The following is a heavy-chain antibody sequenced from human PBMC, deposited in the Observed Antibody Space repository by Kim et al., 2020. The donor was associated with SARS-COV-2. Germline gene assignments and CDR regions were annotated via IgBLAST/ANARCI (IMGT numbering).Heavy chain of an antibody. J-gene: IGHJ4*02. Sequence: GGSLRLSCAASGFTFSIAWMSWVRQAPGKGLEWVGRIKSKTDGGTTDYAAPVKGRFTISRDDSKNTLYLQMNSLKTEDTAVYYCTTASLLWFGELCYWGQGTLVTVSS. CDR1: GFTFSIAW. V-gene: IGHV3-15*01. CDR2: IKSKTDGGTT. CDR3: TTASLLWFGELCY. D-gene: IGHD3-10*01.